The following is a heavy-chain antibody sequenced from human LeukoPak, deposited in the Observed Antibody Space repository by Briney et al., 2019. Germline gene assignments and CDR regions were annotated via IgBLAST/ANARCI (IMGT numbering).Heavy chain of an antibody. Sequence: PGGSLRLSCAASGFTFSSYGMHWVRQAPGKGLEWVAVISYDGSNKYYADSVKGRFTISRDNSKNTLYLQMNSLRAGDTAVYYCAKAIAAAASYYYYGMDVWGQGTTVTVSS. J-gene: IGHJ6*02. D-gene: IGHD6-13*01. CDR1: GFTFSSYG. CDR2: ISYDGSNK. V-gene: IGHV3-30*18. CDR3: AKAIAAAASYYYYGMDV.